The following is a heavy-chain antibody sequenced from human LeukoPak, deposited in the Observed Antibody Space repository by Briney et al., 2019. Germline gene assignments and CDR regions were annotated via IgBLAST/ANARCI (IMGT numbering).Heavy chain of an antibody. V-gene: IGHV3-23*01. CDR2: ISGSGATT. J-gene: IGHJ4*02. CDR1: GFTFSNYA. Sequence: PGGSLRLSCAASGFTFSNYAMSWVRQAPGKGLEWVSAISGSGATTFYADSVKGRFTISRDNSKNTLYLQMNSLRAEDTAVYYCANVDTAMVFRYWGQGTLVTVSS. D-gene: IGHD5-18*01. CDR3: ANVDTAMVFRY.